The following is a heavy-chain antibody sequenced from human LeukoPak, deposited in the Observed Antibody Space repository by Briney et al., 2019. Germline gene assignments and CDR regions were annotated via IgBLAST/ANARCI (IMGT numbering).Heavy chain of an antibody. CDR2: ISGTGNT. D-gene: IGHD3-10*02. Sequence: GGSLRLSCAASGFTLSSYAMSWVRQAPGKGLEWVSAISGTGNTYHADSVKARFTISSDNAKNSLYLQMNSLRAEDTAVYYCAELGITMIGGVWGKGTTVTISS. CDR3: AELGITMIGGV. J-gene: IGHJ6*04. V-gene: IGHV3-23*01. CDR1: GFTLSSYA.